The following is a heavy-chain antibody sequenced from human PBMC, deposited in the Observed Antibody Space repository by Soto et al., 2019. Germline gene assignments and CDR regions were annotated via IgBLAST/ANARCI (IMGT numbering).Heavy chain of an antibody. D-gene: IGHD2-2*01. CDR3: AKDIGYAQYYLDY. V-gene: IGHV3-30*18. Sequence: QVQLVESGGGVVQPGRSLRLSCAASGFTFSSYGMHWVRQAPGKGLEWVAVISYDGSNKYYADSVKGRFTISSDNSKNTLYLQMNSLRAEDTAGYYCAKDIGYAQYYLDYWGQGTLVTVSS. CDR2: ISYDGSNK. J-gene: IGHJ4*02. CDR1: GFTFSSYG.